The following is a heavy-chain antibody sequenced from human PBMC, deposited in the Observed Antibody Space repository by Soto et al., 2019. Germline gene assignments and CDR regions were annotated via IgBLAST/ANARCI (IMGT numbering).Heavy chain of an antibody. CDR3: ARDLGGLRYYYGMDV. CDR2: INPSGGST. Sequence: ASVKVSCKGSGYTFTSYYMHWVRQAPGQGLEWMGIINPSGGSTSYAQKFQGRVTMTRDTSTSTVYMELSSLRSEDTAVYYCARDLGGLRYYYGMDVWGQGTTVTV. V-gene: IGHV1-46*01. CDR1: GYTFTSYY. J-gene: IGHJ6*02. D-gene: IGHD3-10*01.